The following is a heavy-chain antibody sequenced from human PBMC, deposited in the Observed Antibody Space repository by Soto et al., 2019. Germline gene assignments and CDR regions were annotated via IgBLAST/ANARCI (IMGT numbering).Heavy chain of an antibody. J-gene: IGHJ4*02. CDR2: IYYSGST. CDR1: GGSISSGGDY. Sequence: QVQLQESGPGLLKPSQTLSLTCTVSGGSISSGGDYWSWIRQHPGKGLEWIGYIYYSGSTYYNPSLKSRVTISVDTAKNQFSLKLSSVTAADTAVYYCAREFLAVRGVSELWGQGTLVTVSS. V-gene: IGHV4-31*03. CDR3: AREFLAVRGVSEL. D-gene: IGHD3-10*01.